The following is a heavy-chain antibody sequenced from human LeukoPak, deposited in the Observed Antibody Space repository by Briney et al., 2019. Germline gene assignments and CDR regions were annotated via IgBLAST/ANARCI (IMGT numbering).Heavy chain of an antibody. CDR1: GGSISSGGYS. Sequence: SETLSLTCTVSGGSISSGGYSWSWIRQHPGKGLECIGYIYYSGSTYYTPSLKSRLTISVDTSKNQFSLKLSSVTAADTAVYYCARGGYYYYYGMDVWGQGTTVTVSS. J-gene: IGHJ6*02. V-gene: IGHV4-31*03. CDR2: IYYSGST. CDR3: ARGGYYYYYGMDV.